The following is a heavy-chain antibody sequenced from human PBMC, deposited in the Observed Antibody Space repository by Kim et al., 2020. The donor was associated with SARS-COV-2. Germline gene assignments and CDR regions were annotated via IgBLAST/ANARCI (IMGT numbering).Heavy chain of an antibody. CDR2: IRSKANSYAT. J-gene: IGHJ3*02. Sequence: GGSLRLSCAASGFTFSGYAMHWVRQASGKGLEWVGRIRSKANSYATAYAASVRGRFIISRDDSKNTAYLHMNSLKTEDMAVYYCTRIPGTPFAFWVAFD. V-gene: IGHV3-73*01. CDR3: TRIPGTPFAFWVAFD. CDR1: GFTFSGYA. D-gene: IGHD1-1*01.